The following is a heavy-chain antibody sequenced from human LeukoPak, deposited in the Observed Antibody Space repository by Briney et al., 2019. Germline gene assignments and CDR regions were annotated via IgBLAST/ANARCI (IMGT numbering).Heavy chain of an antibody. J-gene: IGHJ3*02. Sequence: SETLSLTCTVSGVSISSYYWRWVRQPAGKGLQWIGRIYTSGSTNYNPSLKSRVTMSVDTSKNQFSLKLSSVTAADTAVYYCARDSERFYPYRLNAFDIWGQGRMVTVSS. CDR1: GVSISSYY. CDR3: ARDSERFYPYRLNAFDI. CDR2: IYTSGST. D-gene: IGHD5-18*01. V-gene: IGHV4-4*07.